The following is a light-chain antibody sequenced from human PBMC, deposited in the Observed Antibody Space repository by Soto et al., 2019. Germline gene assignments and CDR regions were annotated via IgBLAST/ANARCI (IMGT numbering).Light chain of an antibody. CDR2: DVN. CDR3: SSYAGSNNWV. V-gene: IGLV2-8*01. J-gene: IGLJ3*02. Sequence: QSALTQPPSASGSPGQSLTISCTGTSPDVGNYNYVSWYQQHPGKAPKLMISDVNRRPSGVPDRFSGSKSGNTASLTVSGLQAEDEADYYCSSYAGSNNWVFVGGTKVTVL. CDR1: SPDVGNYNY.